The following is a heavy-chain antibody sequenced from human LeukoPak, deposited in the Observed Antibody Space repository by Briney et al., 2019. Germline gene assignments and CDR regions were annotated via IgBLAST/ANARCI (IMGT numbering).Heavy chain of an antibody. CDR2: IYHSGDT. Sequence: SETLSLTCTVSGGSISSDGYYWSWIRQHPGKGLEWIAYIYHSGDTYYNPSLKSRLTMSIDRAKSQFSLRLSSVTVADTAVYYCASEVRGVTIWGQGTLVTVSS. CDR3: ASEVRGVTI. V-gene: IGHV4-31*03. J-gene: IGHJ4*02. D-gene: IGHD3-10*01. CDR1: GGSISSDGYY.